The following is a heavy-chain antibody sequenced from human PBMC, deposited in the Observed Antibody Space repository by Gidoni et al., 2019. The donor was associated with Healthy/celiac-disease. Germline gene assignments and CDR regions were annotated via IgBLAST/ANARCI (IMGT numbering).Heavy chain of an antibody. V-gene: IGHV3-30*03. Sequence: QVQLVESGGGVVQPGRSLRLSCAASGFTFSSYGMHWVRQAPGKGLEWVAVISYDGSNKYYADSVKGRFTISRDNSKNTLYLQMNSLRAEDTAVYYCVLGGYCGGDCYSLGYWGQGTLVTVSS. J-gene: IGHJ4*02. CDR2: ISYDGSNK. D-gene: IGHD2-21*02. CDR1: GFTFSSYG. CDR3: VLGGYCGGDCYSLGY.